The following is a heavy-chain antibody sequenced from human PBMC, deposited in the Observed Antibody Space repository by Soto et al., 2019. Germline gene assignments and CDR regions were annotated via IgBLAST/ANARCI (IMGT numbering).Heavy chain of an antibody. V-gene: IGHV3-23*01. J-gene: IGHJ4*02. CDR2: ISGSGGRT. CDR3: AKSTSVGDIRPGPIDS. Sequence: SGGSLRLSCAASGFTFNNYAMAWVRQAPGKGLEWVSCISGSGGRTYFADSVKGRFTISRDNSQNTLYLQMNSLRAEDTAVFYCAKSTSVGDIRPGPIDSWGLGTLVTVSS. D-gene: IGHD3-10*01. CDR1: GFTFNNYA.